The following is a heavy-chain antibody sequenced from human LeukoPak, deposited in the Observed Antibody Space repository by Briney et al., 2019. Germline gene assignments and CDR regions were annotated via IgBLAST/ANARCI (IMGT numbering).Heavy chain of an antibody. CDR2: IYTSGST. J-gene: IGHJ4*02. V-gene: IGHV4-4*07. CDR1: GGSISSYY. Sequence: SETLSPTCTVSGGSISSYYWSWIRQPAGKGLEWIGRIYTSGSTNYNPSLKSRVTMSVDTSRNQFSLKLSSVTAADTAVYYCARERDTYSSSWYPDYWGQGTLVTVSS. D-gene: IGHD6-13*01. CDR3: ARERDTYSSSWYPDY.